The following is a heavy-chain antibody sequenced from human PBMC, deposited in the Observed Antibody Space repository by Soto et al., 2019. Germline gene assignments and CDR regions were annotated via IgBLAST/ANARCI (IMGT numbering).Heavy chain of an antibody. D-gene: IGHD3-22*01. V-gene: IGHV3-7*01. CDR3: ARASRYYYDSSPMFQH. CDR1: GFTFSSYW. J-gene: IGHJ1*01. CDR2: IKQDGSEK. Sequence: HPGGSLRLSCAASGFTFSSYWMSWVRQAPGKGLEWVANIKQDGSEKYYVDSVKGRFTISRDNAKNSLYLQMNSLRAEDTAVYYCARASRYYYDSSPMFQHWGQGTLVTVSS.